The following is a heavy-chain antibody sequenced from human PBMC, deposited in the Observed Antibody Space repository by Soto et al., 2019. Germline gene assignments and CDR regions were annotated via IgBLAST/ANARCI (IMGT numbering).Heavy chain of an antibody. CDR3: ARGTPYTTGWYYFDF. CDR1: GFTFTTYG. J-gene: IGHJ4*02. CDR2: ISYDGTNK. Sequence: GWSLRLSCAASGFTFTTYGIHWVRQAPGKGLEWVAVISYDGTNKFYEDSVDGRFTISRDNSKNTLFLQMNSLRPEDTAVYYCARGTPYTTGWYYFDFCGQGALGTVSS. V-gene: IGHV3-30*03. D-gene: IGHD6-19*01.